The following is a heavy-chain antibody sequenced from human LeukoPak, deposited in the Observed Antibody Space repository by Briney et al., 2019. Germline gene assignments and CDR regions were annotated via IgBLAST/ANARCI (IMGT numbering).Heavy chain of an antibody. CDR1: GFTFSSYG. CDR2: IWYDGSNK. Sequence: GRSLRLSCAASGFTFSSYGMHWVRQAPGKGLEWVAVIWYDGSNKYYADSVKGRFTIYRDNSKNTLYLQMNSLRAEDTAVYYCAKGLWYYGSGSDRGGFDYWGQGTLVTVSS. D-gene: IGHD3-10*01. J-gene: IGHJ4*02. CDR3: AKGLWYYGSGSDRGGFDY. V-gene: IGHV3-33*06.